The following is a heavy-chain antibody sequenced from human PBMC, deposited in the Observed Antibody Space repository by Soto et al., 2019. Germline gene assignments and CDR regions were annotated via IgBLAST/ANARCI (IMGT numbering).Heavy chain of an antibody. Sequence: GASVKVSCKASGYTFTSYDISWVRQAPGQGLEWMGRIIPILGIANYAQKFQGRVTITADKSTSTAYMELSSLRSEDTAVYYCARCGGDCHTREMGYYYGMDVWGQGTTVTVSS. J-gene: IGHJ6*02. V-gene: IGHV1-69*04. D-gene: IGHD2-21*02. CDR2: IIPILGIA. CDR1: GYTFTSYD. CDR3: ARCGGDCHTREMGYYYGMDV.